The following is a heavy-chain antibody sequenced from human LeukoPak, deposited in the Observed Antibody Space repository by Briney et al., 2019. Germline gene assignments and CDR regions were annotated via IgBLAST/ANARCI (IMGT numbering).Heavy chain of an antibody. V-gene: IGHV4-34*01. Sequence: SETLSLTCAVYGGSFSGYYWSWIRQPPGKGLEWIGEVNHSGSTNYNPSLKSRVTISVDTSKNQFSLKLSSVTAADTAVYYCARGLSAIVHWGQGTLVTVSS. D-gene: IGHD2-21*02. CDR2: VNHSGST. CDR1: GGSFSGYY. J-gene: IGHJ4*02. CDR3: ARGLSAIVH.